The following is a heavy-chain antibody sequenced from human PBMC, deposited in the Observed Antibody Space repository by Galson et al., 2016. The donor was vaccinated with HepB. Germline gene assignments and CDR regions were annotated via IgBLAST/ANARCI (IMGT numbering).Heavy chain of an antibody. Sequence: SLRLSCAASGFTFNNHAMNWVRQAPGKGLEWVSTISPSGDNTYYADSVKGRSTISRDISKNTLYLQVNSLRADDTALYYCARRGINWGFFDYWGQGTLVTVSS. CDR2: ISPSGDNT. V-gene: IGHV3-23*01. D-gene: IGHD7-27*01. CDR1: GFTFNNHA. J-gene: IGHJ4*02. CDR3: ARRGINWGFFDY.